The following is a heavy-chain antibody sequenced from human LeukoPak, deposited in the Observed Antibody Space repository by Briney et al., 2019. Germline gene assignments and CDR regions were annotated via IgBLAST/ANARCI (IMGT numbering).Heavy chain of an antibody. CDR1: GFTFSSYA. CDR3: AREGGRGSSSSDYFDY. D-gene: IGHD6-6*01. Sequence: PGGSLRLSCAASGFTFSSYAMHWVRQAPGKGLEYVSDISRNGGSTNYANSVKGRFTISRDNSKNTLYLQMGSLRAEDTSVYYCAREGGRGSSSSDYFDYWGQGTLVTVSS. V-gene: IGHV3-64*01. CDR2: ISRNGGST. J-gene: IGHJ4*02.